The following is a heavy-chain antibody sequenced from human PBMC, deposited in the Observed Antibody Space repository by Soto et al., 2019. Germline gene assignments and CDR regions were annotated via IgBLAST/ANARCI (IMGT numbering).Heavy chain of an antibody. J-gene: IGHJ4*02. D-gene: IGHD2-2*01. V-gene: IGHV1-18*01. CDR1: GYTFTSYY. CDR2: ISAYNGNT. Sequence: QVQLVQSGVEVKKPGASVKVSCKASGYTFTSYYLSWVRQPPGQGLEWMGWISAYNGNTNYAQKLEGRVTMTRDTSMSTAYMELRSLRSDDTAVYYCAREDPPAHYWGQGTLVTVSS. CDR3: AREDPPAHY.